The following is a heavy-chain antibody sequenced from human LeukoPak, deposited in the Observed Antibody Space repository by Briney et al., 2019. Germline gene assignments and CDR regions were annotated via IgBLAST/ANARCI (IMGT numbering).Heavy chain of an antibody. D-gene: IGHD6-19*01. V-gene: IGHV3-23*01. CDR2: ISGSGGST. J-gene: IGHJ4*02. CDR3: AKDQEAVAGQTPFDY. Sequence: PGGSLRLSCVASGFTFSSYVMSWVRQAPGKGLEWVSAISGSGGSTYYADSVKGRFTISRDNSKNTLYLQMNSLRAEDTAVYYCAKDQEAVAGQTPFDYWGQGTLVTVSS. CDR1: GFTFSSYV.